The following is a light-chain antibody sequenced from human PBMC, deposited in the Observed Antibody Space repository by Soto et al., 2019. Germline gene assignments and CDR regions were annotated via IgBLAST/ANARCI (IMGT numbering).Light chain of an antibody. CDR2: DAS. CDR1: QSVSIY. Sequence: EIVLTQSPAILSLSPGERATLSCRASQSVSIYLAWYQQKPGQAPRLLIYDASNRATGIPARFSGSGSGTDFTLTISSLEPEDFAVYYCQQRASWPLTFGGGTKVAIK. J-gene: IGKJ4*01. CDR3: QQRASWPLT. V-gene: IGKV3-11*01.